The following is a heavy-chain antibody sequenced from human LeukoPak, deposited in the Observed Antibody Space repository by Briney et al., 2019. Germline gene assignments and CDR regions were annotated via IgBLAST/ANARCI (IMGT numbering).Heavy chain of an antibody. CDR1: GGSFSDYY. J-gene: IGHJ6*02. Sequence: SETLSLTCAVYGGSFSDYYWSWIRQPPGKGLEWIGKINHSGSTNYNPSLKSRVTISVDTSKNQFSLKLNSVTAADTAVYYCARRPPGIAVAAEDYYYGMDVWGQGTTVTVSS. V-gene: IGHV4-34*01. D-gene: IGHD6-19*01. CDR3: ARRPPGIAVAAEDYYYGMDV. CDR2: INHSGST.